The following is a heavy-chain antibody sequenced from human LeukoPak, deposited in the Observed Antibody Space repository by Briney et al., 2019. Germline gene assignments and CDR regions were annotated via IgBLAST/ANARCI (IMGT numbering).Heavy chain of an antibody. CDR2: IQPGGSEQ. Sequence: GGSLRLSCAASGFTFSSHWMSWVRQAPGKGLEWVGNIQPGGSEQYPVDSVKGRFTISRDNARNSMFPQMNSLRVEDTAVYYCASQSYARFDPWGQGTLVTVSS. J-gene: IGHJ5*02. CDR3: ASQSYARFDP. CDR1: GFTFSSHW. V-gene: IGHV3-7*01. D-gene: IGHD3-16*01.